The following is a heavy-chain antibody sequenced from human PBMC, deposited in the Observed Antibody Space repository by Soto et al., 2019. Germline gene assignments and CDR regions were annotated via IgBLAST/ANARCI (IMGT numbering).Heavy chain of an antibody. J-gene: IGHJ4*02. CDR3: ARGLVVGPIYFDS. CDR1: GGSISSGAYY. D-gene: IGHD2-15*01. V-gene: IGHV4-31*03. Sequence: QVQLQESGPGLVKPSQNLSLTCTVSGGSISSGAYYWSWIRQHPGKGLEWIGYIYYSGSTYYSPSLKGRLSISVGTSKNQFSLKLSSVTAADSAVYYCARGLVVGPIYFDSWGQGTLVTVSS. CDR2: IYYSGST.